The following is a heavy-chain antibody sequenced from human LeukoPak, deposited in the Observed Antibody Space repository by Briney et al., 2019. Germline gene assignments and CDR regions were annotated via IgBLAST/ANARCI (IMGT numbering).Heavy chain of an antibody. Sequence: SQTLSLTCAISGDSVSSSSAAWNWIRQPPSRGLEWLGRTYYRSRWYSNYPESVKGRITINPDTPKNQFSLQLDSVTSEDTAVYYCVRARRQERNWFPLDVWGQGTTVIISS. V-gene: IGHV6-1*01. CDR2: TYYRSRWYS. D-gene: IGHD1-1*01. CDR1: GDSVSSSSAA. J-gene: IGHJ6*02. CDR3: VRARRQERNWFPLDV.